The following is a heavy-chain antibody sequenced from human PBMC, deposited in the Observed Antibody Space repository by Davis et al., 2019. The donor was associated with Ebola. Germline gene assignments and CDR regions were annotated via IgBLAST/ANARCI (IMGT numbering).Heavy chain of an antibody. CDR3: ARPWYSGTYYDAYDI. Sequence: MPSETLSLTCTVSGGSISSGGYYWSWIRQHPGKGLEWIGYIYYSGSTYYNPSLKSRVTISVDTSRNQFSLKLSSATAADTAVYYCARPWYSGTYYDAYDIWGQGTMVAVSS. D-gene: IGHD1-26*01. V-gene: IGHV4-31*03. CDR1: GGSISSGGYY. CDR2: IYYSGST. J-gene: IGHJ3*02.